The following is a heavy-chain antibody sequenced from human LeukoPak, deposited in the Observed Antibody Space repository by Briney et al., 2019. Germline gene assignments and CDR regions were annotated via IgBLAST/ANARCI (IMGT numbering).Heavy chain of an antibody. D-gene: IGHD6-13*01. Sequence: GGSLRLSCAASGFTFSTYWMNWVRQAPGKGLEWVANIKQDGGEKYYVDSVKGRFTISRDNAKSSLYLQMNSLRAEDTAVYYCASSSIAAPGTFDYWGQGTLVTVSS. CDR3: ASSSIAAPGTFDY. CDR1: GFTFSTYW. CDR2: IKQDGGEK. V-gene: IGHV3-7*03. J-gene: IGHJ4*02.